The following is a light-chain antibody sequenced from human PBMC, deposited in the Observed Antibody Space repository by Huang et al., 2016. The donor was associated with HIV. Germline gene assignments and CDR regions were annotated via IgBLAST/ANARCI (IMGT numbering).Light chain of an antibody. CDR1: QSVSSN. J-gene: IGKJ2*01. V-gene: IGKV3-15*01. Sequence: EKVMTQSPATLSVSPGERATLSCRASQSVSSNLAWYQQKPGKAPRLLIYGASTRATGIPARFSGRGSGTEFTLTISSLQSEDFAVYYCQQYTSWPYTFGQGTKLEIK. CDR2: GAS. CDR3: QQYTSWPYT.